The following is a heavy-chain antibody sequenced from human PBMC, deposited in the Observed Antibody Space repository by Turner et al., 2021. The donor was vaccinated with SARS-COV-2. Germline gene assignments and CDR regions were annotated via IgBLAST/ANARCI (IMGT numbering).Heavy chain of an antibody. CDR2: INPNSGAT. V-gene: IGHV1-2*02. Sequence: QVQLVQSGAEVKKPGASVKVSCKASGYTFTGYYVQWVRQAPGQGLEWMGWINPNSGATNYAQKFQGRVTMTWDTSVSTAYMELSRLRSDDTAMYYCATGVAVTGTPSEYYYYYGMDVWGQGTTVTVSS. J-gene: IGHJ6*02. CDR1: GYTFTGYY. D-gene: IGHD6-19*01. CDR3: ATGVAVTGTPSEYYYYYGMDV.